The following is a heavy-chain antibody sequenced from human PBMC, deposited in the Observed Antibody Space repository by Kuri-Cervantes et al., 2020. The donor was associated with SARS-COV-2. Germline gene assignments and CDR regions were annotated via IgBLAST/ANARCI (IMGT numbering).Heavy chain of an antibody. D-gene: IGHD1-7*01. CDR3: ARVRKITGTTPDD. J-gene: IGHJ4*02. CDR2: ISAYNCNT. CDR1: GYTFTSYG. Sequence: ASVKVSCKASGYTFTSYGITWVRQAPGQGLEWMGWISAYNCNTNYAQKLQGRVTMTTDTSTSTAYMELRSLRSDDTAVYYCARVRKITGTTPDDWGQGTLVTVSS. V-gene: IGHV1-18*04.